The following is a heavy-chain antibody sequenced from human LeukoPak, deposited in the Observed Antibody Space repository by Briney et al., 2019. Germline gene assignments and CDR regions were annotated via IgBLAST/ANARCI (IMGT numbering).Heavy chain of an antibody. V-gene: IGHV4-34*01. CDR3: ARGGGPYAFDI. CDR1: GGSFSGYY. CDR2: INHSGST. D-gene: IGHD3-10*01. J-gene: IGHJ3*02. Sequence: SSETLSLTCAVYGGSFSGYYWSWIRQPPGKGLEWIGEINHSGSTNYNPSLKSRVTISVDTSKNQFSLRLSSVTAADTAVYYCARGGGPYAFDIWGQGTMVTVSS.